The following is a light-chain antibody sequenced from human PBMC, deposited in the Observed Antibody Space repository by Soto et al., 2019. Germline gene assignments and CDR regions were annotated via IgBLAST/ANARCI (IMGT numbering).Light chain of an antibody. CDR1: QNVRSY. Sequence: EIVWTQSPVTLSLSPGESATLSFRASQNVRSYLAWYQQRPGQAPRLLIYRASTRATGVPARFSGSGSGTEFTLNISSLQSEDFTVYYCQQYNILPKMFGQGTKV. J-gene: IGKJ1*01. CDR3: QQYNILPKM. CDR2: RAS. V-gene: IGKV3-15*01.